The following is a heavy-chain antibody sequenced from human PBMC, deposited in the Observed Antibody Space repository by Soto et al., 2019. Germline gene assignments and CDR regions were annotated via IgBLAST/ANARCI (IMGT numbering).Heavy chain of an antibody. V-gene: IGHV1-2*04. CDR3: ARGLRSRGYRYGYYYYYGMDV. D-gene: IGHD5-18*01. CDR1: GYTFTGYY. J-gene: IGHJ6*02. CDR2: INPNSGGT. Sequence: ASVKVSCKASGYTFTGYYMHWVRQAPGQGLEWMGWINPNSGGTNYAQKFQGWVTMTRDTSISTAYMELSRLRSDDTAVYYCARGLRSRGYRYGYYYYYGMDVWGQGTTVTVSS.